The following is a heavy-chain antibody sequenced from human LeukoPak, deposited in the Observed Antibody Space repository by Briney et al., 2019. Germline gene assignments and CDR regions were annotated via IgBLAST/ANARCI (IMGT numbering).Heavy chain of an antibody. Sequence: ASVKVSCKVSGDTVTGFSIHWVRQAPGHGLEWMGGFDPEDGARIFAQKFQGRVTMTEDTSTDTAYMELSRLRSDDTAVYYCAARPIPTTVTHSAFDYWGQGTLVTVSS. CDR1: GDTVTGFS. J-gene: IGHJ4*02. CDR3: AARPIPTTVTHSAFDY. D-gene: IGHD4-17*01. V-gene: IGHV1-24*01. CDR2: FDPEDGAR.